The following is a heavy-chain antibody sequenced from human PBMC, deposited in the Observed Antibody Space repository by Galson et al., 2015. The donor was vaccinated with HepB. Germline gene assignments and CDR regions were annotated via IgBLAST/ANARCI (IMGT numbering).Heavy chain of an antibody. J-gene: IGHJ3*02. Sequence: CAISGDSVSSNSAAWNWIRQSPSRGLEWLGRTYYRSKWYNDYAVSVKSRITINPDTSKNQSSLQLNSVTPEDTAVYYCARDSIYSSGWYDAFDIWGQGTMVTVSS. CDR2: TYYRSKWYN. V-gene: IGHV6-1*01. D-gene: IGHD6-19*01. CDR3: ARDSIYSSGWYDAFDI. CDR1: GDSVSSNSAA.